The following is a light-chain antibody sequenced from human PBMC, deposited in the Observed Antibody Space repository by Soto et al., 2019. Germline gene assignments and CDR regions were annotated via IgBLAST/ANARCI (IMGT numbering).Light chain of an antibody. J-gene: IGKJ2*01. Sequence: AIRMTQSPSSFSASTGDRVTITCRAGQGISSYLAWYQQKPGKAPKLLIYAASTLQSGVPSRFSGSGSGTDFTLTISCLQSEDFATYYCQQYYSYPYTFGQGTK. CDR3: QQYYSYPYT. CDR1: QGISSY. CDR2: AAS. V-gene: IGKV1-8*01.